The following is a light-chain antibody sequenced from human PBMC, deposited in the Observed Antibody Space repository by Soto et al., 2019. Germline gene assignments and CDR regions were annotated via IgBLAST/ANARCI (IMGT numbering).Light chain of an antibody. V-gene: IGKV1-39*01. Sequence: SRCCLSVPLGDRVTITWRASQSINTYLTWYQQKPGQAPKLLIYAASSLQSGVPSRFSGSGSGTDFTLTISSLQPEDFATYYCQQSDITPWTFGQVTKVDIK. CDR1: QSINTY. CDR3: QQSDITPWT. CDR2: AAS. J-gene: IGKJ1*01.